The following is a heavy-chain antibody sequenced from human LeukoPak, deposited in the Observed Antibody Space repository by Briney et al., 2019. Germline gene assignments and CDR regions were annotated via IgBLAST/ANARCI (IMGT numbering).Heavy chain of an antibody. CDR3: ARVGVAGFDY. CDR2: IKEDVSDK. J-gene: IGHJ4*02. CDR1: GFTIDDYW. D-gene: IGHD3-3*01. V-gene: IGHV3-7*03. Sequence: PGGSLRLSCAASGFTIDDYWMSWVRQAPGKGLEWVANIKEDVSDKYYVDSVKGRFTISSDNAKNSLYLQMSRLTAGDTAVYYCARVGVAGFDYWGQGPLVTVSS.